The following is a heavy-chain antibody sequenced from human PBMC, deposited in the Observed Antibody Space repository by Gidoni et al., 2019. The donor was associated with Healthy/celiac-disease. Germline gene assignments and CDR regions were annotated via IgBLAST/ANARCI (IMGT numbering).Heavy chain of an antibody. Sequence: QVQLQASGPGLVRPSGTLSLTCVVSGDSLNNYYWSWIRQFPGKGLEWIGYMFYTGTTNYNPSLKRRVTISGDTSKNQFSLKLRSVTAADTAVYYCATVGNSGTYSDYWGQGTLVTVSS. D-gene: IGHD3-10*01. CDR2: MFYTGTT. CDR3: ATVGNSGTYSDY. CDR1: GDSLNNYY. V-gene: IGHV4-59*08. J-gene: IGHJ4*02.